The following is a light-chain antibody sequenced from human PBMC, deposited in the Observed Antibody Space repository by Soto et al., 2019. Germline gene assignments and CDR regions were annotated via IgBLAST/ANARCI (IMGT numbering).Light chain of an antibody. CDR1: QSVGSD. CDR2: RAS. J-gene: IGKJ4*01. V-gene: IGKV3-20*01. Sequence: EIMMTQPPATPSVSPGERATLSCRASQSVGSDLAWYQQKPGQVPTVLIYRASTRATGIPDRFSGSGSGTDFTLTISRVEPEDFAVYYCQQYGSSPLTFGGGTIV. CDR3: QQYGSSPLT.